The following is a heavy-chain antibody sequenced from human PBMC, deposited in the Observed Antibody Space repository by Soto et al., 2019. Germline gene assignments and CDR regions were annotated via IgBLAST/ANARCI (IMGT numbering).Heavy chain of an antibody. CDR1: GGSISSYY. J-gene: IGHJ6*03. V-gene: IGHV4-59*08. CDR2: IYYSGST. CDR3: ARRVRGGGSFYYYYYYMDV. D-gene: IGHD2-15*01. Sequence: SETLSLTCTVSGGSISSYYWSWIRQPPGKGLEWIGYIYYSGSTNYNPSLKSRVTISVDTSKNQFSLKLSSVTAADTAVYYCARRVRGGGSFYYYYYYMDVWGKGTKVTVSS.